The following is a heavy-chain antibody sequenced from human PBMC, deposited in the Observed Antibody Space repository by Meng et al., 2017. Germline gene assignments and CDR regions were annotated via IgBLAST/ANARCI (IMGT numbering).Heavy chain of an antibody. CDR2: MNPNSGNT. J-gene: IGHJ5*02. V-gene: IGHV1-8*03. CDR3: ARWGDWFDP. D-gene: IGHD3-16*01. CDR1: GYTFTSYD. Sequence: ASVKVSCKASGYTFTSYDINWVRQATGQGLEWMGWMNPNSGNTGYAQKFQGRVTITRNTSISTAYMELRSLRSDDTAVYHCARWGDWFDPWGQGTLVTVSS.